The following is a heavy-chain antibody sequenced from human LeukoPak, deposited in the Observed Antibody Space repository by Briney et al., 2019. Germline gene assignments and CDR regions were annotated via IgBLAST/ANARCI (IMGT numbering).Heavy chain of an antibody. CDR3: ARDAKEDGWFDP. CDR1: EFTFSSYE. V-gene: IGHV3-48*03. Sequence: PGGSLRLSCAASEFTFSSYEMNWVRQAPGKGLEWVSYISSSGSTIYYADSVKGRFTISRDNAKNSLYLQMNSLRAEDTAVYYCARDAKEDGWFDPWGQGTLVTVSS. J-gene: IGHJ5*02. CDR2: ISSSGSTI.